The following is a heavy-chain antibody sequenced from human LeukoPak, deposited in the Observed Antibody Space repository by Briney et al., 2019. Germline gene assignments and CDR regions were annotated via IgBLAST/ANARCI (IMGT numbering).Heavy chain of an antibody. CDR2: IGYSGGST. CDR1: GFTLSSYE. J-gene: IGHJ4*02. D-gene: IGHD1-26*01. CDR3: AKDMGASNY. Sequence: PGGSLRLSCTVSGFTLSSYEMSWIRQAPGKGLEWVSSIGYSGGSTYYADSVKGRFTISRDNSKNTLYLQMNSLRAEDTAVYYCAKDMGASNYWGQGTLVTVSS. V-gene: IGHV3-23*01.